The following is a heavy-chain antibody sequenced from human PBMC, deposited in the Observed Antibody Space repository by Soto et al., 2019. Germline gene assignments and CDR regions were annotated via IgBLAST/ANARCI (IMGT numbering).Heavy chain of an antibody. CDR1: GFSLCSYS. D-gene: IGHD3-16*01. CDR3: AIPFMITFGGVQSPSYFGY. CDR2: ISGSGGST. V-gene: IGHV3-23*01. Sequence: SGGALRLSCAASGFSLCSYSMSLGRPAPGEGLGWVSAISGSGGSTYYADSVKGRFTISRDNSKNTLYLQMNSLRAEDTAVYYCAIPFMITFGGVQSPSYFGYWGQGTLVTVSS. J-gene: IGHJ4*02.